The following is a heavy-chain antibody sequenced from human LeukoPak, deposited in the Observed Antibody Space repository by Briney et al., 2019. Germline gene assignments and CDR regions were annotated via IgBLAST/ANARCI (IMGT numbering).Heavy chain of an antibody. CDR1: GGTFCSYA. D-gene: IGHD6-19*01. J-gene: IGHJ4*02. Sequence: SVKVSCKASGGTFCSYAISWVRQAPGQGLEWMGGIIPIFGTANYAQKFQGRVTITADESTSTAYMELSSLRSEDTAVYYCASEGVAVAGLDYWGQGTLVTVSS. CDR3: ASEGVAVAGLDY. CDR2: IIPIFGTA. V-gene: IGHV1-69*13.